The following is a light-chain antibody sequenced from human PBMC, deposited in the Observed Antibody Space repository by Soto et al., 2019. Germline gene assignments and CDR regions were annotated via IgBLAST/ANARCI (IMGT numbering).Light chain of an antibody. Sequence: DIQMTQSPSSLSASVGDRVTINCRASQTISIYLNWYQHRPGKGPKLLIYAASTLQSGVSSRFSGSGSGTDFTLTISSLQPEYVATYYCQQSNAIPPWTFGQGTKVEIK. CDR2: AAS. J-gene: IGKJ1*01. CDR1: QTISIY. CDR3: QQSNAIPPWT. V-gene: IGKV1-39*01.